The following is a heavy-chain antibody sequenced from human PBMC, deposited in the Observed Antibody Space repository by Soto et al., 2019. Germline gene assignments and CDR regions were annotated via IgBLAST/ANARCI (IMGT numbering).Heavy chain of an antibody. D-gene: IGHD2-15*01. CDR3: AREENCRGGTCYSEYFHH. V-gene: IGHV1-46*01. CDR2: VNPSGGSA. CDR1: GYIFTAYS. J-gene: IGHJ1*01. Sequence: QVQLVQSGAEVKKPGASVKVSCKTSGYIFTAYSMHWVRQAPGQGLEWMGVVNPSGGSAHYAQSFEGRVTWTRDTSTSTFYMELSSVRSEDTAVYYCAREENCRGGTCYSEYFHHWGQGTLVTDSS.